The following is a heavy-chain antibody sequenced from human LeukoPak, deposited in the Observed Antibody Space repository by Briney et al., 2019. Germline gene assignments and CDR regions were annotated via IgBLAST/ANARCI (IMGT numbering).Heavy chain of an antibody. CDR1: GLTFSSYS. D-gene: IGHD2-2*01. V-gene: IGHV3-21*01. Sequence: GGSLRLSCAASGLTFSSYSMNWVRQAPGKGLEWVSSISSSSSYIYYADSVKGRFTISRDNAKNSLYLQMNSLRAEDTAVYYCARDWRYCSSTSCLHPLDYWGQGTLVTVSS. CDR3: ARDWRYCSSTSCLHPLDY. J-gene: IGHJ4*02. CDR2: ISSSSSYI.